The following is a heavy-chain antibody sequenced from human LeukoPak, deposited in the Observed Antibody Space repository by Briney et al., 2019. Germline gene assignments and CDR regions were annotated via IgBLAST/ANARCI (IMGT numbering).Heavy chain of an antibody. CDR1: GFTFSSYA. V-gene: IGHV3-23*01. J-gene: IGHJ4*02. CDR2: ISGSGGST. D-gene: IGHD5-24*01. Sequence: HPGGSLRLSCAASGFTFSSYAMSWVRQAPGKGLEWVSAISGSGGSTYYADSVKGRFTISRDNAKNSLYLQMNSLRAEDTAVYYCARGTVEMATISYWGQGTLVTVSS. CDR3: ARGTVEMATISY.